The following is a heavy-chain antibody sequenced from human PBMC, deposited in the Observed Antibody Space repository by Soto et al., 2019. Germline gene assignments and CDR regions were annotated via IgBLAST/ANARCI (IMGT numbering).Heavy chain of an antibody. V-gene: IGHV4-4*02. D-gene: IGHD2-21*01. CDR1: GDSISSRNW. CDR2: ISQRGTT. Sequence: SETLSLTCAVSGDSISSRNWWSWVRQPPGKGLEWIGEISQRGTTNYNPSLKSRVIVSADTSKNQFSLQLRSVTAADTAMYYCAKRGDCLGGSNRNYYDSWGQGTQVTVSS. CDR3: AKRGDCLGGSNRNYYDS. J-gene: IGHJ4*02.